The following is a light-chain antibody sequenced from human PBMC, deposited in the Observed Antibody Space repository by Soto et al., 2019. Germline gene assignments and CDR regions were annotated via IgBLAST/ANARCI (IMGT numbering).Light chain of an antibody. CDR2: ASS. V-gene: IGKV3-20*01. Sequence: EIVLTQSPGTLSLSPGERATLSCRASQSVSSSYLAWYQQKPGQAPRLFIYASSIRATGIPDRFSGSGSGTDFNLTISRLEPEDFAVYYCQQYGLSPRTFGRGTKVEIK. CDR3: QQYGLSPRT. CDR1: QSVSSSY. J-gene: IGKJ1*01.